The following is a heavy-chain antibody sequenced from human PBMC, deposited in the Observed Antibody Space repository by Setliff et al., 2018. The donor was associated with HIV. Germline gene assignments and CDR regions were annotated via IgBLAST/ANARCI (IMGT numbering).Heavy chain of an antibody. V-gene: IGHV3-23*01. Sequence: PGGSLRLSCAASGFTFSTYWMHWVRQAPGKGLVWVSTVGAVGGPTHYAESVKGRFTISKDNSKNALYLQMSSLRDEDTAVYYCAKVFAYGIDGFDIWGQGTMVTVSS. D-gene: IGHD3-16*01. CDR3: AKVFAYGIDGFDI. CDR2: VGAVGGPT. CDR1: GFTFSTYW. J-gene: IGHJ3*02.